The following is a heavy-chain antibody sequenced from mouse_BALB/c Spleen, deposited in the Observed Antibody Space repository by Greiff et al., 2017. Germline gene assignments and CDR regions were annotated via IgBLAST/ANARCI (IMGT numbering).Heavy chain of an antibody. CDR1: GFTFSSYT. CDR3: TREGSTMIRQFAY. V-gene: IGHV5-6-4*01. CDR2: ISSGGSYT. Sequence: EVMLVESGGGLVKPGGSLKLSCAASGFTFSSYTMSWVRQTPEKRLEWVATISSGGSYTYYPDSVKGRFTISRDNAKNTLYLQMSSLKSEDTAMYYCTREGSTMIRQFAYWGQGTLVTVSA. D-gene: IGHD2-4*01. J-gene: IGHJ3*01.